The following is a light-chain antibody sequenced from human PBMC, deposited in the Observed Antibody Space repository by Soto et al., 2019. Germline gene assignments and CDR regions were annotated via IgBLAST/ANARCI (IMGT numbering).Light chain of an antibody. CDR3: SSYTTTTTLGV. J-gene: IGLJ2*01. V-gene: IGLV2-14*01. CDR1: SSDVGGYNY. Sequence: QSALTQPASVSGSPGQSITLSCSGTSSDVGGYNYVSWYQQHPGKAPKLMIYEVSNRPSGVSNRFSGSKSGNTASLTISGLHADDEADYYCSSYTTTTTLGVFGGGTKLTVL. CDR2: EVS.